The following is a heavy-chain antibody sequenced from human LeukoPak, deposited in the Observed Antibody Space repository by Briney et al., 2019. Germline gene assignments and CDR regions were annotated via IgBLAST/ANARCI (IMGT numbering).Heavy chain of an antibody. CDR1: GFTYSNYA. Sequence: GGSLRLSCAASGFTYSNYAMSWVRQAPGQGLEWVSAIHGSGHDTFYADAVKGRFTVSRDNSKNTLYLQMNSLRAEDTAVYYRAAYTAMVKLYYWGQGTLVTVSS. J-gene: IGHJ4*02. CDR3: AAYTAMVKLYY. D-gene: IGHD5-18*01. V-gene: IGHV3-23*01. CDR2: IHGSGHDT.